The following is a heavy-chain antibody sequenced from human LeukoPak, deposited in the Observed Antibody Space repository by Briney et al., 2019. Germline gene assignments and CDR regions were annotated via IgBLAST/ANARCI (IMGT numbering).Heavy chain of an antibody. CDR3: AREGIMITFGGVIVKGWFDP. V-gene: IGHV4-59*01. CDR1: GGSISSYY. D-gene: IGHD3-16*02. J-gene: IGHJ5*02. Sequence: PSETLSLTCTVSGGSISSYYWSWIRQPPGKGLEWIGYIYYSGSINYNPSLKSRVTISVDTSKNQFSLKLSSVTAADTAVYYCAREGIMITFGGVIVKGWFDPWGQGTLVTVSS. CDR2: IYYSGSI.